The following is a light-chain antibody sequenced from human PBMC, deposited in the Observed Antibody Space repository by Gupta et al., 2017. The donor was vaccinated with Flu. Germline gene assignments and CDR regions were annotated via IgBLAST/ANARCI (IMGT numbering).Light chain of an antibody. Sequence: EIVGTQAPATLSVSPGESATLSCRASQTVSSNLAWYQQKPGQSPRLLFYGASTRATDIPARFSGSGSGTEFTLTISSLQSEEFAVYFCQHVHNWPYTFGQGTKLEIK. V-gene: IGKV3-15*01. J-gene: IGKJ2*01. CDR3: QHVHNWPYT. CDR2: GAS. CDR1: QTVSSN.